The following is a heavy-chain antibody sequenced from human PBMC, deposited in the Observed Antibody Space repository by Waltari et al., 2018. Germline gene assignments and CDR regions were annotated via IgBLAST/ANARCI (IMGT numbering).Heavy chain of an antibody. V-gene: IGHV4-38-2*01. CDR1: GYSISSGYY. D-gene: IGHD2-2*01. CDR2: IYHSGST. J-gene: IGHJ4*02. CDR3: ARVVVPAAPVDY. Sequence: QVQLQESGPGLVKPSETLSLTCAVSGYSISSGYYWGWIRQPPGKGLEWIGSIYHSGSTYYNPSLKSRGTISVDTSKNQFSLKLSSVTAADTAVYYCARVVVPAAPVDYWGQGTLVIVSS.